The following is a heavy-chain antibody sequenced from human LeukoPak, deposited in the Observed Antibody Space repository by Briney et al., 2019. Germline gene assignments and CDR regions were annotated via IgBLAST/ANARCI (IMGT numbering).Heavy chain of an antibody. J-gene: IGHJ5*02. CDR2: IYHSGST. Sequence: SETLSLTCTVSGGSISSYYWSWIRQPPGKGLEWIGYIYHSGSTNYNPSLKSRVTISIDTPKNQFSLKLNSVTAADTAVYYCARDLIHRDDSNAAWGKGTLVSVSS. CDR3: ARDLIHRDDSNAA. V-gene: IGHV4-59*01. CDR1: GGSISSYY. D-gene: IGHD2-8*01.